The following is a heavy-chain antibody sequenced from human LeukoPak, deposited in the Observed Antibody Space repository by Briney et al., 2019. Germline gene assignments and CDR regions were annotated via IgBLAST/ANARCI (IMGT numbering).Heavy chain of an antibody. CDR1: GGSISSYY. Sequence: PSETLSLTCTVSGGSISSYYWSWIRQPPGKGLEWIGYIYYSGSTNYNPSLKGRVTISVDTSKNQFSLKLSSVTAADTAVYYCASMYLKYQLLSWGQGTLVTVSS. CDR3: ASMYLKYQLLS. V-gene: IGHV4-59*08. D-gene: IGHD2-2*01. J-gene: IGHJ4*02. CDR2: IYYSGST.